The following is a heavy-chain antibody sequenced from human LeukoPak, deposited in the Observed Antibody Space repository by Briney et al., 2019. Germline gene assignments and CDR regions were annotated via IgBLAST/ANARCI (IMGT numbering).Heavy chain of an antibody. D-gene: IGHD3-10*01. CDR1: GFTFSSYA. J-gene: IGHJ5*02. V-gene: IGHV3-23*01. Sequence: GGSLRLSCAASGFTFSSYAMSWVRQALGKGLEWVSAISGSGGSTYYADSVKGRFTISRDNSKNTLYLQMDSLRAEEKAVYYRAKAGWEGSGARRVGPRGPGTLVNV. CDR2: ISGSGGST. CDR3: AKAGWEGSGARRVGP.